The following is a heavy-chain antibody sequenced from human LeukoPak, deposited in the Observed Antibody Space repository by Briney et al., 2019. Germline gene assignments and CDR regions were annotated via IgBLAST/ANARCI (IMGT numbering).Heavy chain of an antibody. Sequence: SVKVSCKASGGTFSSYAISWVRQAPGQGLERMGRIIPIFGTANYAQKFQGRVTITTDESTSTAYMELSSLRSEDTAVYYCAREGGSNQALDYWGQGTLSPSPQ. CDR3: AREGGSNQALDY. D-gene: IGHD5-24*01. J-gene: IGHJ4*02. CDR2: IIPIFGTA. V-gene: IGHV1-69*05. CDR1: GGTFSSYA.